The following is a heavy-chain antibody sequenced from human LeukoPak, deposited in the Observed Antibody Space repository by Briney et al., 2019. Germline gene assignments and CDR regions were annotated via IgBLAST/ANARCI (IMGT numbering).Heavy chain of an antibody. Sequence: SETQSLTCAVSGGSISGYFWSWSRQPPGKGLEWIGYIYYTGSTIYNPSLRSRVTMSVDVSKNQFSLDLTSVTAADTAVYYCARHDPVGHFLRGMDVWGQGTTVTVSS. CDR2: IYYTGST. V-gene: IGHV4-59*08. CDR3: ARHDPVGHFLRGMDV. CDR1: GGSISGYF. D-gene: IGHD2/OR15-2a*01. J-gene: IGHJ6*02.